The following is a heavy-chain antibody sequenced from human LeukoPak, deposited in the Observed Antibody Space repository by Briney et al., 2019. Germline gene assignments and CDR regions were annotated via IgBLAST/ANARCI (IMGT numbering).Heavy chain of an antibody. CDR1: GGSISSYY. D-gene: IGHD6-19*01. V-gene: IGHV4-59*01. J-gene: IGHJ4*02. CDR3: ARVAGSSTQAYYVDY. CDR2: IYYSGST. Sequence: SETLSLTCTVSGGSISSYYWSWIRHPPGKGLEWIGYIYYSGSTNNNTSLKSRVTISVDTPKNQFSLKLSSVTAACTAVYYCARVAGSSTQAYYVDYWGQGTLVTASS.